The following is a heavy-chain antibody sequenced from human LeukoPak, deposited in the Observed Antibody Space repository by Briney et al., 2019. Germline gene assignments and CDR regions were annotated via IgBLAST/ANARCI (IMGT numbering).Heavy chain of an antibody. D-gene: IGHD5-24*01. CDR2: INPSGGST. CDR1: GYTFTGYY. Sequence: ASVKVSCKASGYTFTGYYMHWVRQAPGQGLEWMGVINPSGGSTSYAQNFQGRVTMTRDTSTNTVYMELSSLRSEDTAVYFCARGVEMATMVWGQGTLVTVSS. CDR3: ARGVEMATMV. J-gene: IGHJ4*02. V-gene: IGHV1-46*01.